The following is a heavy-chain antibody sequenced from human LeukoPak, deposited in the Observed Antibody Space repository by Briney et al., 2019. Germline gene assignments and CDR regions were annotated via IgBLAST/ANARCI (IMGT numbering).Heavy chain of an antibody. Sequence: PGGSLRLSCAASGFTVSSNCMSWVRQAPGKGLEWVSVIYSGGSTYYADSVKGRFTISRDNSKHTLYLQMNSLRAEDTAVYYCARDQALDYYDSSGYYDYWGQGTLVTVSS. CDR2: IYSGGST. D-gene: IGHD3-22*01. CDR3: ARDQALDYYDSSGYYDY. J-gene: IGHJ4*02. V-gene: IGHV3-53*01. CDR1: GFTVSSNC.